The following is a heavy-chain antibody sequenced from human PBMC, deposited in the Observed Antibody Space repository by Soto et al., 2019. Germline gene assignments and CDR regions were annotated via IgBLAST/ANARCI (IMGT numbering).Heavy chain of an antibody. CDR1: GGSISSGGYY. Sequence: QVQLQESGPGLVKPSQTLSLTCTVSGGSISSGGYYWSWIRQHPGKGLEWIGYIYYSGSTYYNPSLKSRVTISADTSKNQFSLKLSSVTAADTAVYYCARVMTTVTTIYFDYWGQGTLVTVSS. V-gene: IGHV4-31*03. J-gene: IGHJ4*02. CDR3: ARVMTTVTTIYFDY. D-gene: IGHD4-17*01. CDR2: IYYSGST.